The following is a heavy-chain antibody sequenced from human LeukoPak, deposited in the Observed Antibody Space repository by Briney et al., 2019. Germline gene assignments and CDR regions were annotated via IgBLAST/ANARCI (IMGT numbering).Heavy chain of an antibody. CDR2: INWNGGNT. V-gene: IGHV3-20*04. Sequence: GGSLRLSCAASGFTFDDYGMSWVRQVPGKGLEWVSGINWNGGNTGYADSVKGRFTIFRDNTKNSLYLQMNSLRAEDTALYYCARARYDSTGHLDYWGQGTLVTVSS. CDR1: GFTFDDYG. J-gene: IGHJ4*02. D-gene: IGHD3-22*01. CDR3: ARARYDSTGHLDY.